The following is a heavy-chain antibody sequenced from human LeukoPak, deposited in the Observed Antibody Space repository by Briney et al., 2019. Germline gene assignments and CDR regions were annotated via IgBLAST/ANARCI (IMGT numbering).Heavy chain of an antibody. J-gene: IGHJ4*02. CDR3: AKMSDGSGYFVLSN. D-gene: IGHD3-22*01. CDR1: GFTFSSYA. V-gene: IGHV3-23*01. CDR2: SSASGGTT. Sequence: GGSLRLSCAASGFTFSSYAMSGVRQAPGKGLEWASTSSASGGTTYYADSVKGRFTISRDNSKNTLYLQMNSLRAEDTAVYYCAKMSDGSGYFVLSNWGQGTLVTVSS.